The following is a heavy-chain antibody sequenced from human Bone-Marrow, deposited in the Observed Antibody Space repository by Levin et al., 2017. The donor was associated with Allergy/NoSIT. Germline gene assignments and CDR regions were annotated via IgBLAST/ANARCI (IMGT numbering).Heavy chain of an antibody. Sequence: GESLKISCAASGFTFSDYSMIWIRQAPGKGLEWVSYMSRSGYTIYYADSVKGRFTISRDNAKNSLYLQMNSLRAEDTAVYYCARELLTWFDPWGQGTLVTVSS. CDR3: ARELLTWFDP. V-gene: IGHV3-11*01. J-gene: IGHJ5*02. CDR2: MSRSGYTI. D-gene: IGHD3-10*01. CDR1: GFTFSDYS.